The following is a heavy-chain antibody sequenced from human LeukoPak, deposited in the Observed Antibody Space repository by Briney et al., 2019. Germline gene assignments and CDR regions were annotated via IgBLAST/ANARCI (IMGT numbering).Heavy chain of an antibody. CDR1: GFTFSDYY. V-gene: IGHV3-11*01. J-gene: IGHJ1*01. D-gene: IGHD3-22*01. CDR3: ARWGYYYDSSGYYPPEYFQH. CDR2: ISSSGSTI. Sequence: GGSLRLSCAASGFTFSDYYMSWIRQAPGKGLEWVSYISSSGSTIYYADSVKGRFTISRDNAKNSLYLQMNSLRAEDTAVYYCARWGYYYDSSGYYPPEYFQHWGQGTLVTVSS.